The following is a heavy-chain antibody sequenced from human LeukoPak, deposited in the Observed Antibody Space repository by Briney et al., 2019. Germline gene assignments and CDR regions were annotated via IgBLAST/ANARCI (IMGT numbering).Heavy chain of an antibody. CDR2: IYYSGST. Sequence: SQTLSLTCTVSGASISSGDYYWTWIRQPPGKGLEWIGYIYYSGSTFHYNPSLKSRVNISVDTSKNQFSLRLSSVTAGDTAVYYCASTNCSSATCYGANWFDPWGQGTLVTVSS. CDR3: ASTNCSSATCYGANWFDP. J-gene: IGHJ5*02. V-gene: IGHV4-30-4*08. D-gene: IGHD2-2*01. CDR1: GASISSGDYY.